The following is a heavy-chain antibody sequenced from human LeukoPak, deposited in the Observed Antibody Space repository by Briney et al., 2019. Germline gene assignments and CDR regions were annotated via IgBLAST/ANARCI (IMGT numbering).Heavy chain of an antibody. CDR3: ARGGDIDGFDI. CDR1: GGSLSSYY. Sequence: SETLSLTCTVSGGSLSSYYWSWIRQPPGKGLEWIGYIYYSGSTNYNPSLKSRVTISVDTSKNQFSLKLSSVTAADTAVYYCARGGDIDGFDIWGQGTMVTVSS. J-gene: IGHJ3*02. CDR2: IYYSGST. D-gene: IGHD3-16*02. V-gene: IGHV4-59*08.